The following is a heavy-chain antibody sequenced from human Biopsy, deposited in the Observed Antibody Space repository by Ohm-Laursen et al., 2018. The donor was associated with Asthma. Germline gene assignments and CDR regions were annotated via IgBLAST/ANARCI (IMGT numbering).Heavy chain of an antibody. CDR3: ARTYYDFLTGQVKDVFGV. V-gene: IGHV1-3*04. Sequence: ASVKASCTASGYNFISFAIHWVRQAPGHRLEWKGWVNTGNDDPKYSQKFQGRVTITRDTSGSTANMELRSLRSEDTATYYCARTYYDFLTGQVKDVFGVWGQGTMVTVSS. D-gene: IGHD3-9*01. CDR2: VNTGNDDP. J-gene: IGHJ3*01. CDR1: GYNFISFA.